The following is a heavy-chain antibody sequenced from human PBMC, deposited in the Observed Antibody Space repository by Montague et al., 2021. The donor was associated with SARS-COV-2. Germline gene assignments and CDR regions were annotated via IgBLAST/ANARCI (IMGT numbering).Heavy chain of an antibody. CDR2: IYYSGST. CDR3: ARYTRQIRLIVFDYGMDV. J-gene: IGHJ6*02. D-gene: IGHD4-17*01. Sequence: SETLSLTCTVYGGSISSYYWSWIRQPPGKGLEWIGYIYYSGSTNYNPSLKSRVTISVDTSKNQFSLKLSSVTAADTAVYYCARYTRQIRLIVFDYGMDVWGQGTTVTVSS. V-gene: IGHV4-59*01. CDR1: GGSISSYY.